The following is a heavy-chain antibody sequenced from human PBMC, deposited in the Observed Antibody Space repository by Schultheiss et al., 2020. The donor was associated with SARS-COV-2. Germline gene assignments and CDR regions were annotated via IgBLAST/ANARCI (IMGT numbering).Heavy chain of an antibody. V-gene: IGHV3-53*01. CDR1: GGSISSSNW. J-gene: IGHJ4*02. CDR3: ATAPYTSGWFDY. Sequence: ETLSLTCAVSGGSISSSNWWSWVRQPPGKGLEWVSIIYSGGSTYYADSVKGRFTISRDNSKNTLYLQMNSLRVEDTAVYYCATAPYTSGWFDYWGRGTLVTVSS. D-gene: IGHD6-19*01. CDR2: IYSGGST.